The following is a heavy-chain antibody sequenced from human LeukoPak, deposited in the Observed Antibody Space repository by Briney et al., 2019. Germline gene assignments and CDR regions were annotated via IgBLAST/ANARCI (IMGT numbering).Heavy chain of an antibody. V-gene: IGHV4-4*07. CDR3: ARDRGYSYAFDY. Sequence: PSETLSLTCTVSGGSISSYYWSWIRQPAGKGLEWIGRIYTSGSTNYNPSLKSRVTISIDTSKNQFSLKLNSVTAADTAVYYCARDRGYSYAFDYWVQGTLVTVSS. CDR1: GGSISSYY. CDR2: IYTSGST. J-gene: IGHJ4*02. D-gene: IGHD5-18*01.